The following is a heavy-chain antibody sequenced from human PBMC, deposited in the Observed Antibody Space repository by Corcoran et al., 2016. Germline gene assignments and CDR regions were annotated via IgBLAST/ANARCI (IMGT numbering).Heavy chain of an antibody. V-gene: IGHV3-21*02. D-gene: IGHD2-2*01. CDR1: GFTFSNYS. Sequence: EVQLVESGGGLVQPGGSLRLSCAASGFTFSNYSMTWVRQAPGKGLEWVSYISSSSTYIYYGDSMKGRFTISRDNAKNSVYLQMDSLRAEDTAIDYCARSCRVGSTSVSLRYGMDVWGQGTTVTVSS. CDR2: ISSSSTYI. J-gene: IGHJ6*02. CDR3: ARSCRVGSTSVSLRYGMDV.